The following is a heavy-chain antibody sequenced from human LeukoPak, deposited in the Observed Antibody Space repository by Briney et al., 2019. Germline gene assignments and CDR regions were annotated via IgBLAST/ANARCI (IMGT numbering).Heavy chain of an antibody. V-gene: IGHV4-31*11. CDR2: VYYSGST. Sequence: SETLSLTCAVYGGSFSGYYWSWIRQHPGKGLEWIGYVYYSGSTYYNPSLKSRVTISVDTSKNQFSLKLSSVTAADTAVYYCARASGYSSCFDYWGQGTLVTVSS. CDR3: ARASGYSSCFDY. CDR1: GGSFSGYY. D-gene: IGHD3-9*01. J-gene: IGHJ4*02.